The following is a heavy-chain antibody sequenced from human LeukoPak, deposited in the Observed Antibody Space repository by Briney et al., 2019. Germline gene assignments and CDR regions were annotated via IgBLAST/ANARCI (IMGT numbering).Heavy chain of an antibody. CDR2: ISAYNGNT. Sequence: PRASVKVSCTASGYTFTSYGISWVRQAPGQGLEWTGWISAYNGNTNYAQKLQGRVTMTTDTSTSTAYMELRSLRSDDTAVYYCARDFGYCSSTSCYRAILDYWGQGTLVTVSS. CDR3: ARDFGYCSSTSCYRAILDY. V-gene: IGHV1-18*01. D-gene: IGHD2-2*02. CDR1: GYTFTSYG. J-gene: IGHJ4*02.